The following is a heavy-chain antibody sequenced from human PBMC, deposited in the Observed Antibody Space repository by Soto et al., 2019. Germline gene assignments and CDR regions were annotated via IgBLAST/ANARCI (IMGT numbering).Heavy chain of an antibody. CDR1: GFTFSSYG. Sequence: PGRSLRLDCAASGFTFSSYGMHWVRQAPGKGLEWVAVISYDGSNKYYADSVKGRFTISRDNSKNTLYLQMNSLRAEDTAVYYCANDYADGYNPAPFDYWGQGTLVTVSS. CDR3: ANDYADGYNPAPFDY. D-gene: IGHD5-12*01. J-gene: IGHJ4*02. CDR2: ISYDGSNK. V-gene: IGHV3-30*18.